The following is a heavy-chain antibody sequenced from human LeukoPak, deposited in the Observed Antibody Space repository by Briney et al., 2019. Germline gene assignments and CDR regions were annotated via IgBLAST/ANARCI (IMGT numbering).Heavy chain of an antibody. J-gene: IGHJ4*02. V-gene: IGHV3-66*01. D-gene: IGHD3-22*01. CDR1: GFTVSSNY. CDR3: ARYSSGYYAFDY. CDR2: IYSGGST. Sequence: PGGSLRLSCAASGFTVSSNYMSWVRQAPGKGLEWVSVIYSGGSTYYADSVKGRFTISRDNSKNTLYLQMNSLRAEDTVVYYCARYSSGYYAFDYWGQGTLVTVSS.